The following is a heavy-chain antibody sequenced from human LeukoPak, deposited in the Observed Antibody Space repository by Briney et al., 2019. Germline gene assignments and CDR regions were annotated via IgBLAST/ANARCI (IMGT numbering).Heavy chain of an antibody. CDR1: GFSFNNYA. CDR3: ARDYYGGDYFDY. CDR2: ISAGNDI. D-gene: IGHD3-10*01. Sequence: GGSLRLSCAASGFSFNNYAMVWVRQTPGKGLEWVSVISAGNDIVYADSVKGRFSISRDNAKNSLSLQMNSLRAEDTAVYYCARDYYGGDYFDYWGQGTLVTVSS. J-gene: IGHJ4*02. V-gene: IGHV3-69-1*01.